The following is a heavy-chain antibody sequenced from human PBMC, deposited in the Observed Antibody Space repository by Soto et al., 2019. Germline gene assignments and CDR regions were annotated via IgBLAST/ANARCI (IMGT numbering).Heavy chain of an antibody. CDR1: GDTFSHYV. V-gene: IGHV1-69*18. Sequence: VHMVQSGAEVKEPGSSVKVSCTNSGDTFSHYVMSWVRQAPGQGLEWMGSLAPISGSPNYAERFEGRLTISADAGTSTMYMELRSLKYDDTAVYYCARIGVGSRRWGQGTMVTVSS. D-gene: IGHD1-26*01. CDR2: LAPISGSP. J-gene: IGHJ3*01. CDR3: ARIGVGSRR.